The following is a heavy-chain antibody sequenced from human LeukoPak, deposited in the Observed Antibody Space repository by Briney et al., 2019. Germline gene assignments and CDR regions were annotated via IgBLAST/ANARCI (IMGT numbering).Heavy chain of an antibody. Sequence: PGGSLRLSCAASGFTFSSYGMHWVRQAPGKGLEWVAFIRYDGSNKYYADSVKGRFTISRDNSKNTLYLQMNSLRAEDTAVYYCAKDPTFGFYVVATAYFDYWGQGTLVTVSS. CDR3: AKDPTFGFYVVATAYFDY. D-gene: IGHD5-12*01. V-gene: IGHV3-30*02. J-gene: IGHJ4*02. CDR2: IRYDGSNK. CDR1: GFTFSSYG.